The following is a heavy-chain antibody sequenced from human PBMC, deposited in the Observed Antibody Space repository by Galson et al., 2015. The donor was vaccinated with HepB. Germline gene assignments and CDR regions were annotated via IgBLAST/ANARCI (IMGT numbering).Heavy chain of an antibody. V-gene: IGHV3-23*01. Sequence: SLRLSCAASGFTFSSYAMSWVRQAPGKGLEWVSAISGSGGSTYYADSVKGRFTISRDNSKNTLYLQMNSLRAEDTAVYYCARDRRGWYPRRAPIDYWGQGTLVTVSS. CDR2: ISGSGGST. CDR3: ARDRRGWYPRRAPIDY. J-gene: IGHJ4*02. D-gene: IGHD6-19*01. CDR1: GFTFSSYA.